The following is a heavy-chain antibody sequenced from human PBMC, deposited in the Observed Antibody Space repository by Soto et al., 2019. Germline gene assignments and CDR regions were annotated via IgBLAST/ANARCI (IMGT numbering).Heavy chain of an antibody. CDR3: ARVDHRGYLAIFTDY. V-gene: IGHV4-31*02. CDR2: IYDSVNT. CDR1: GESLSSGGHY. Sequence: PSETRSRTWTVSGESLSSGGHYWIWIRQHPGKGLEWIGHIYDSVNTYYSPSLRSRVTISADMSKNQFSLNLRSVTAADTAVYYCARVDHRGYLAIFTDYWGQGTLVTVSS. J-gene: IGHJ4*02. D-gene: IGHD3-3*02.